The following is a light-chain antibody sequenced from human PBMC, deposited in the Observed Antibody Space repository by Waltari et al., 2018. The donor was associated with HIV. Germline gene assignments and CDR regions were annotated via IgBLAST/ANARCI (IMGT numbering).Light chain of an antibody. CDR2: RDN. Sequence: QSVLTQPPSASGTPTQRVSISCSGSDSNIGRSYAYWYQQVAGMAPKLLIYRDNQRPSGVADRFSGSKSGSSASLAISGLRSEDEAAYFCAVWDDSLTGVIFGGKTKLTVL. J-gene: IGLJ2*01. CDR1: DSNIGRSY. V-gene: IGLV1-47*01. CDR3: AVWDDSLTGVI.